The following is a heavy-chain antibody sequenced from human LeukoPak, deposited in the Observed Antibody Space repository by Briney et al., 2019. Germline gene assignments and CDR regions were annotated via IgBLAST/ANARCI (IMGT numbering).Heavy chain of an antibody. V-gene: IGHV3-30*18. Sequence: GRSLRLSCAASGFTFSSYGMHWVRQAPGKGLEWVAVISYDGSSKYYADSVKGRFTISRDNSKNTLYLQMNSRRAEDTAVYYCAKNRGWGSGSYYQPDYWGQGTLVTASS. D-gene: IGHD3-10*01. CDR1: GFTFSSYG. CDR3: AKNRGWGSGSYYQPDY. CDR2: ISYDGSSK. J-gene: IGHJ4*02.